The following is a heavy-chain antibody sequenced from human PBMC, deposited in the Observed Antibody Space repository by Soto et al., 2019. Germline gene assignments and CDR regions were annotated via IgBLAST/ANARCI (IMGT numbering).Heavy chain of an antibody. J-gene: IGHJ5*02. CDR1: GGTFSSYA. D-gene: IGHD3-22*01. CDR3: ARDYYDSSGYPAANWFDP. CDR2: IIPIFGTA. Sequence: QVQLVQSGAEVKKPGSSVKVSCKASGGTFSSYAISWVRQAPGQGLEWMGGIIPIFGTANYAQKFQGRVTITADEXTXTXXMELSSLRSEDTAVYYCARDYYDSSGYPAANWFDPWGQGTLVTVSS. V-gene: IGHV1-69*12.